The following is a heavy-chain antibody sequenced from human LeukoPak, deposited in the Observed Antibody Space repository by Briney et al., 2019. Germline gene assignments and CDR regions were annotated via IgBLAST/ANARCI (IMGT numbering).Heavy chain of an antibody. J-gene: IGHJ5*02. V-gene: IGHV3-30-3*01. CDR1: GLTFGTSA. D-gene: IGHD1-1*01. Sequence: PGGSLRLSCADSGLTFGTSAMHWARQAPGKGLEWVAVVSFDGSNEKYADSVRGRFTISRDNSKKMLYLQMNSLRREDTAVYYCVRGVGYTLLSWGQGTLVTVSS. CDR2: VSFDGSNE. CDR3: VRGVGYTLLS.